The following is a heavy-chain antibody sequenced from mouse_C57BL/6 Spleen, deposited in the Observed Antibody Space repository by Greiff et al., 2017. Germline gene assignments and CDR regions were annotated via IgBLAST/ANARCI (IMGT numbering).Heavy chain of an antibody. CDR2: ISYDGSN. CDR3: ARDGYLLYYAMDY. Sequence: EVQLQESGPGLVKPSQSLSLTCSVTGYSITSGYYWNWIRQFPGNKLEWMGYISYDGSNNYNPSLKNRISITRDPSKNQFFLKLNSVTTEDTATYYCARDGYLLYYAMDYWGQGTSVTVSS. J-gene: IGHJ4*01. CDR1: GYSITSGYY. D-gene: IGHD2-2*01. V-gene: IGHV3-6*01.